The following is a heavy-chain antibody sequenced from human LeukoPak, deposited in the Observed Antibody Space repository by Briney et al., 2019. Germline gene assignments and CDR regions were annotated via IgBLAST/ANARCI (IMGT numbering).Heavy chain of an antibody. CDR3: AKKGHDPRDAIDF. CDR2: ISGNGAAT. CDR1: GFTINNYA. V-gene: IGHV3-23*01. Sequence: PGGSLRLSCVASGFTINNYAMSWVRQAPGKGLEWVPEISGNGAATYYEDSVRGRFSISRDESKNALYLQMNSLRVEDTAVYFCAKKGHDPRDAIDFWGQGTMVTVSS. J-gene: IGHJ3*01. D-gene: IGHD3-16*01.